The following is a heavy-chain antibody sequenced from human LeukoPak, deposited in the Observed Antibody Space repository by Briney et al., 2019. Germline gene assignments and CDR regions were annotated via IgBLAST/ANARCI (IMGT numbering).Heavy chain of an antibody. J-gene: IGHJ4*02. CDR1: GFTVSSNY. Sequence: GGSLRLSCAASGFTVSSNYMGWVRQAPGKGPEWVSVIYNGGTTYYADSVKGRFTTSRHNSENTLNLQMNSLRAEDTAVYYCARVINRGYGSGLDYWGQGALVTVSS. D-gene: IGHD3-10*01. CDR3: ARVINRGYGSGLDY. V-gene: IGHV3-53*01. CDR2: IYNGGTT.